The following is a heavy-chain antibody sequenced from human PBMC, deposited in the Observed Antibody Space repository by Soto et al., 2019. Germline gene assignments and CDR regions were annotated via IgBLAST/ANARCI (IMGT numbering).Heavy chain of an antibody. CDR1: GFTFSSYG. V-gene: IGHV3-7*03. Sequence: PGGSLRLSCAASGFTFSSYGMHWVRQAPGKGLEWVANIKQDGSEKYYVDSVKGRFTISRDNAKNSLYLQMNSLRAEDTAVYYCAREVVRDYYYYYGMDVWGQGTTVTVSS. CDR2: IKQDGSEK. CDR3: AREVVRDYYYYYGMDV. J-gene: IGHJ6*02. D-gene: IGHD2-2*01.